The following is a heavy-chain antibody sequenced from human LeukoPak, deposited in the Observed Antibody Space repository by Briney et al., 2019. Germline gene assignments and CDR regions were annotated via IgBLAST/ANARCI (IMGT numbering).Heavy chain of an antibody. Sequence: PGGSLRLSCAASGFTFSNYAMSWARQAPGKGLEWVSAISCSGGSTYYADSVKGRFTISRDNSKNTLYLQMNSLRAEDTAVYYCAKAGDSSGYNYFDYWGQGTLVTVSS. D-gene: IGHD3-22*01. V-gene: IGHV3-23*01. CDR3: AKAGDSSGYNYFDY. CDR2: ISCSGGST. J-gene: IGHJ4*02. CDR1: GFTFSNYA.